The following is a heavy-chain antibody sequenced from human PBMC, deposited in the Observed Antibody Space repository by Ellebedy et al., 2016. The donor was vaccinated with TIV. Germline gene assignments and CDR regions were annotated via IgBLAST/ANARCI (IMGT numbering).Heavy chain of an antibody. J-gene: IGHJ3*02. CDR3: ARYCSGGSCYSHSFDI. V-gene: IGHV3-23*01. CDR1: GFTFSSYT. Sequence: GESLKISCAASGFTFSSYTMSWVRQAPGKGLEWVAAISVSGVSTYYADSVKGRFTISRDNAKNSLYLQMNSLRAEDTAVYYYARYCSGGSCYSHSFDIWGQGTMVTVSS. D-gene: IGHD2-15*01. CDR2: ISVSGVST.